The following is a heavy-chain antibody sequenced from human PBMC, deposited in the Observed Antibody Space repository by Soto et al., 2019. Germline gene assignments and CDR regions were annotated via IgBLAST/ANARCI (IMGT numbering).Heavy chain of an antibody. J-gene: IGHJ4*02. CDR2: ISYSGGGT. CDR1: GFTFSTYA. Sequence: EAELLESGGGLVQPGGSLRLSCAASGFTFSTYAMSWVRQAPGKGLEWVSGISYSGGGTYYADSVKGRFTISRDNFQNTLYLQMDGRRADDTAVYYCAKDQPSSGWYYFDLWGLGTLVTVSS. D-gene: IGHD6-19*01. CDR3: AKDQPSSGWYYFDL. V-gene: IGHV3-23*01.